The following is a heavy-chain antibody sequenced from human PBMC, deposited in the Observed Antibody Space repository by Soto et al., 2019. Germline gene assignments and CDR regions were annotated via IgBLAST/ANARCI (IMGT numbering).Heavy chain of an antibody. CDR3: AKVGYYDSSGPGPFDY. D-gene: IGHD3-22*01. J-gene: IGHJ4*02. V-gene: IGHV3-30*18. Sequence: QVQLVESGGGVVQPGRSLRLSCAASGFTFSSYGMHWVRQAPGKGLEWVAVISYDGSNKYYADSVKGRFTISRDNSKNALYLQMNSLRAEDPAVYYCAKVGYYDSSGPGPFDYWGQGTLVTVSS. CDR2: ISYDGSNK. CDR1: GFTFSSYG.